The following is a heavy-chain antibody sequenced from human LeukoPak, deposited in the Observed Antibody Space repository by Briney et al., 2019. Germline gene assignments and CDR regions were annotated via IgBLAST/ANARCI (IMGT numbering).Heavy chain of an antibody. CDR1: GGSISSYY. CDR2: IYYSGST. V-gene: IGHV4-59*01. J-gene: IGHJ3*02. D-gene: IGHD2-21*02. CDR3: ARDFRVGTYAFDI. Sequence: RASETLSLTCTVSGGSISSYYWSWIRQPPGKGLEWIGYIYYSGSTNYNPSLKSRVTISVDTSKNQFSLKLSSVTAADTAVYYCARDFRVGTYAFDIWGQGTMVTVSS.